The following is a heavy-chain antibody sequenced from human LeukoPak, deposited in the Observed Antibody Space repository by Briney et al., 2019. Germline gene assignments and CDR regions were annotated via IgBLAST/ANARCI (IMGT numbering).Heavy chain of an antibody. V-gene: IGHV1-8*01. CDR1: GYTFTSYA. D-gene: IGHD2-15*01. CDR3: ARTAMVVERKFDY. J-gene: IGHJ4*02. Sequence: ASVTVSCKASGYTFTSYATNWVRQATGQGLEWKGWMNPNSGNTGYAQKFQGRVTMTRNNSISTAYMELSSLRSEDTAVYYCARTAMVVERKFDYWGQGTLVTVSS. CDR2: MNPNSGNT.